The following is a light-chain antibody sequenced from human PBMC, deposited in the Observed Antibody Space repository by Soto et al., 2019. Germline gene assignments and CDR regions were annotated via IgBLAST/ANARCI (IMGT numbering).Light chain of an antibody. CDR1: QSVSSSY. Sequence: IVLTQSPGTLSLSPGERATLSCRASQSVSSSYLAWYQQKPGQAPRLLIYGASSRATGIPDRFSGSGSGTDFTLTISRLEPEDFAVYYCQQYGSSPGVTFGQGTKVDIK. V-gene: IGKV3-20*01. J-gene: IGKJ1*01. CDR3: QQYGSSPGVT. CDR2: GAS.